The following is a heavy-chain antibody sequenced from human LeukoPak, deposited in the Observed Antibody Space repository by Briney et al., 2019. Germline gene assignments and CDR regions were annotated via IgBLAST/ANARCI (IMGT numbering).Heavy chain of an antibody. CDR1: GFTFSTYS. D-gene: IGHD3-10*02. V-gene: IGHV3-23*01. Sequence: PGGSLRLSCAASGFTFSTYSMNWVRQAPGKGLEWVSAISGSGDITYYADSVKGRFTISRDNSKNTLYLQMDSLRAEDTAVYYCANVRGWGQGTLVTVSS. CDR2: ISGSGDIT. CDR3: ANVRG. J-gene: IGHJ4*02.